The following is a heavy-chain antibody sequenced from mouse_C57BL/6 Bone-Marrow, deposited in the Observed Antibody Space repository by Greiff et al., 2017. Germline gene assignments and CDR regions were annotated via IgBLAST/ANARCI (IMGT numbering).Heavy chain of an antibody. Sequence: QVQLKQSGAELVRPGTSVKMSCKASGYTFTNYWIGWAKQRPGHGLEWIGDIYPGGGYTNYNEKFKGKATLTADKSSSTAYMQFSSLTSEDSAIYYCARSDDGYPGAYWGQGTLVTVSA. CDR3: ARSDDGYPGAY. J-gene: IGHJ3*01. CDR2: IYPGGGYT. CDR1: GYTFTNYW. D-gene: IGHD2-3*01. V-gene: IGHV1-63*01.